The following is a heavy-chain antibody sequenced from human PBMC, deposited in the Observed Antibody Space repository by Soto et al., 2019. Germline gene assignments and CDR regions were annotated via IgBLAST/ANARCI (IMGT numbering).Heavy chain of an antibody. D-gene: IGHD2-15*01. CDR1: GGSLSTNP. J-gene: IGHJ4*02. V-gene: IGHV1-69*06. CDR2: TGSGTGPG. CDR3: ARRDSGGFFRCFDS. Sequence: QVQLVQSGTEVKKPGSSVKVSCKASGGSLSTNPISWVRQAPGQGLEWMGGTGSGTGPGNHAQKFQGRLTVTADKSTGTGYMELTNLSSEDTAVYDCARRDSGGFFRCFDSWGQGTLVTVSS.